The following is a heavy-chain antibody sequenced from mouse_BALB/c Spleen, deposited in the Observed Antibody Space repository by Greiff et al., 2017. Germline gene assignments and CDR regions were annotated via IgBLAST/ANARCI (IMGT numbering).Heavy chain of an antibody. V-gene: IGHV5-6-3*01. J-gene: IGHJ2*01. Sequence: EVMLVEFGGGLVQPGGSLKLSCAASGFTFSSYGMSWVRQTPDKRLELVATINSNGGSTYYPDSVKGRFTISRDNAKNTLYLQMSSLKSEDTAMYYCARERGRLLDYWGQGTTLTVSS. CDR2: INSNGGST. CDR1: GFTFSSYG. D-gene: IGHD3-3*01. CDR3: ARERGRLLDY.